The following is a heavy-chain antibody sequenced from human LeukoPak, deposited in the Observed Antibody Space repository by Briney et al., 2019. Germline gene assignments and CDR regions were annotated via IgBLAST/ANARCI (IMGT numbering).Heavy chain of an antibody. CDR2: IYYSGST. V-gene: IGHV4-59*12. Sequence: RSSETLSLTCTVSGGSISSYYWSWIRQPPGKGLKWIGYIYYSGSTSYSPSLRSRVTISVDTSKMQFSLKLSSVTAADTAVYYCARDRRTTYYYYYMDVWGKGTTVTVSS. CDR1: GGSISSYY. J-gene: IGHJ6*03. CDR3: ARDRRTTYYYYYMDV. D-gene: IGHD4-17*01.